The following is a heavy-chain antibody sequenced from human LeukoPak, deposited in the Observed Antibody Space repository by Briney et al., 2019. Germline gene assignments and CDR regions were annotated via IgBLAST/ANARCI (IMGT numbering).Heavy chain of an antibody. CDR2: IYYIGST. CDR1: GGSISSYY. CDR3: ARGVRGSSGYQDV. Sequence: KPSETLSLTCTVSGGSISSYYWTWIRQPPGKGLEWIGYIYYIGSTNYNPSLKSRVTMSVDTSKNQFSLKLSSVTAADTAVYYCARGVRGSSGYQDVWGQGILVTVSS. V-gene: IGHV4-59*01. D-gene: IGHD5-12*01. J-gene: IGHJ1*01.